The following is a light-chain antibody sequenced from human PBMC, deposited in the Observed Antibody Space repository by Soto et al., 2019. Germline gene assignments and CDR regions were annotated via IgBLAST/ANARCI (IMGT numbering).Light chain of an antibody. CDR3: QQRSNWPPIT. CDR2: DAS. J-gene: IGKJ5*01. CDR1: QSAGSL. V-gene: IGKV3-11*01. Sequence: EIVFTQSPSTLSLSPSEGSTLSCRASQSAGSLLAWYQQKPGQAPRLLIYDASNRATGIPARFSGSGSGTDFTLTISSLEPEDFAVYYCQQRSNWPPITFGQGTRLETK.